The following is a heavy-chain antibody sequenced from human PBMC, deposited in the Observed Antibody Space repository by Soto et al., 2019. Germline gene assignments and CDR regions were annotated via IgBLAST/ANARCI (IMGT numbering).Heavy chain of an antibody. CDR1: GGSISSGGYS. Sequence: SETLSLTCAVSGGSISSGGYSWSWIRQPPGKGLEWIGYIYHSGSTYYNPSLKSRVTISVDRSKNQFSLKLSSVTAADTAVYYCARAEGARLVISYFDYWGQGTLVTVSS. CDR3: ARAEGARLVISYFDY. D-gene: IGHD6-25*01. CDR2: IYHSGST. V-gene: IGHV4-30-2*01. J-gene: IGHJ4*02.